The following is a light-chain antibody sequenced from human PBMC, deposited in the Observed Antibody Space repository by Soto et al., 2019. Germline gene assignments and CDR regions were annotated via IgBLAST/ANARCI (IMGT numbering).Light chain of an antibody. CDR3: CSYAGSFIFV. CDR2: DVS. Sequence: QSALTQPPSASGSPGQSVAISCTGTSSDVGGYNYVSWYQQYPGKAPKLIIYDVSKRPSGIPDRFFGSKFGNTASLTISGLQAEDEADYYCCSYAGSFIFVFGTGTKVTVL. CDR1: SSDVGGYNY. V-gene: IGLV2-11*01. J-gene: IGLJ1*01.